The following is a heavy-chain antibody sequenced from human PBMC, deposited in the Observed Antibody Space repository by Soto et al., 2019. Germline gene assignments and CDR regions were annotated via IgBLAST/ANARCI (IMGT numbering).Heavy chain of an antibody. J-gene: IGHJ3*02. D-gene: IGHD5-18*01. V-gene: IGHV3-30-3*01. Sequence: HPGGSLRLSCAASGFTFSSYAMHWVRQAPGKGLEWVAVISYDGSNKYYADSVKGRFTISRDNSKNTLYLQMNSLRAEDAAVYYCASRYSYDAFDIWGQGTMVTVSS. CDR2: ISYDGSNK. CDR3: ASRYSYDAFDI. CDR1: GFTFSSYA.